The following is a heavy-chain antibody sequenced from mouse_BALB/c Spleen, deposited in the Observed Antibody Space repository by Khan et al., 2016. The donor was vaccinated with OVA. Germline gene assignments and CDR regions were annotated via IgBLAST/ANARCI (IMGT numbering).Heavy chain of an antibody. J-gene: IGHJ2*01. CDR1: GFTFSSFG. V-gene: IGHV5-17*02. D-gene: IGHD1-1*01. CDR3: TRSFYYGYYFDY. CDR2: ISSYSSTI. Sequence: EVELVESGGGLVQPGGSRKLSCAASGFTFSSFGMHWVRQAPEKGLVWVAYISSYSSTIYYADTVKGRFTISRDNPKNTLFLQMTSLRSDDTAMYYCTRSFYYGYYFDYWGQGTTLTVSS.